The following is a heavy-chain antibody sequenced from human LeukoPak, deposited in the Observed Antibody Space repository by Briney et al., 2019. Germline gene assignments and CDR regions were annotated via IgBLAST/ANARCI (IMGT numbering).Heavy chain of an antibody. CDR1: GGSISSGGYY. J-gene: IGHJ4*02. Sequence: SQTLSLTCTVSGGSISSGGYYWSWIRQHPGKGLEWIGYIYYSGSTYYNPSLKSRVTISVGTSKNQFSLKLSSVTAADTAVYYCARQARAALNYFDYWGQGTLVTVSS. CDR3: ARQARAALNYFDY. CDR2: IYYSGST. D-gene: IGHD6-25*01. V-gene: IGHV4-31*03.